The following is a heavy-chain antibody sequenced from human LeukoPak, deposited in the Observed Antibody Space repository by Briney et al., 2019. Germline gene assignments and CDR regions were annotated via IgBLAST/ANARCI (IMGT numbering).Heavy chain of an antibody. Sequence: GGSLRLSCAASGFTFSNYAMSWVRQAPGKGLEWVSAISGSGGSTYYADSVKGRFTISRDNSKNTLYLQMNSLRAEDTAVYYCAKEDQLLLWFGELLTFDYWGQGTLVTVSS. V-gene: IGHV3-23*01. CDR2: ISGSGGST. J-gene: IGHJ4*02. CDR3: AKEDQLLLWFGELLTFDY. D-gene: IGHD3-10*01. CDR1: GFTFSNYA.